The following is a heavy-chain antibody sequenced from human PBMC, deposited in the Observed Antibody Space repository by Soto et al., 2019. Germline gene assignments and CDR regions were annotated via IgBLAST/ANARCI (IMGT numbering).Heavy chain of an antibody. Sequence: PGGSLRLSCAASGFTFSSFSMNWVRQAPGKGLEWVSSMSTTGSYIYYADSVRGRFTISRDNAKNSLYLQMNSLRAEDTAVYYCARKVRGMDVWGKGTKVTVSS. CDR1: GFTFSSFS. J-gene: IGHJ6*04. CDR3: ARKVRGMDV. D-gene: IGHD1-1*01. V-gene: IGHV3-21*01. CDR2: MSTTGSYI.